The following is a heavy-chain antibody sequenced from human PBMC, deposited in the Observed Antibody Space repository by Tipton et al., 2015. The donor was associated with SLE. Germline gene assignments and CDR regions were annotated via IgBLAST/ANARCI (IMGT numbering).Heavy chain of an antibody. J-gene: IGHJ5*02. Sequence: TLSLTCTVSGGSLNNHFCSWFRQSAGKGLEWIGRVSPSGGTNYNPSLKSRVTMSVDTSKNQFSLNLSSLTAADPAVYYCVRDKWGEYYPSTGYFWSFDPWGQGILVTVSS. CDR3: VRDKWGEYYPSTGYFWSFDP. V-gene: IGHV4-4*07. D-gene: IGHD3-9*01. CDR1: GGSLNNHF. CDR2: VSPSGGT.